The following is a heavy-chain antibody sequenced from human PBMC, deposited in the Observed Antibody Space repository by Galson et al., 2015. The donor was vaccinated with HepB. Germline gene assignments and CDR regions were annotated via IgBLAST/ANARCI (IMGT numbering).Heavy chain of an antibody. CDR1: GGSINSGGYY. Sequence: TLSLTCTVSGGSINSGGYYWRWIRQHPGKGLEWIGYIYYSGSTYSNPSLKSRVAMSVDTSKTQFSLKLSSVTAADTAVYFCARAYSNYVGYYFDSWGLGTLVTVSS. J-gene: IGHJ4*02. V-gene: IGHV4-31*03. CDR3: ARAYSNYVGYYFDS. CDR2: IYYSGST. D-gene: IGHD4-11*01.